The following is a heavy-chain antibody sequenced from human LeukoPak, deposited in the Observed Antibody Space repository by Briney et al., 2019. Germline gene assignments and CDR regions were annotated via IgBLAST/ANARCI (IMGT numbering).Heavy chain of an antibody. CDR3: ARDGYCRGSSCPSQH. J-gene: IGHJ1*01. Sequence: GASVKVSCKASGYTFIAYYMFWVRQAPGQRLEWMGWINSGATGHAQKFQGRVTMTRDTSISTSYMEVTGLRSDDTAVYFCARDGYCRGSSCPSQHWGQGTMVTVSS. D-gene: IGHD2-2*03. CDR1: GYTFIAYY. CDR2: INSGAT. V-gene: IGHV1-2*02.